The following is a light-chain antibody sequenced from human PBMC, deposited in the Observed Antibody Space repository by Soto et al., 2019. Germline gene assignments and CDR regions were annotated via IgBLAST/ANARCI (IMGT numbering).Light chain of an antibody. V-gene: IGLV2-8*01. CDR2: DVD. J-gene: IGLJ1*01. CDR3: LSYGGNNNYV. Sequence: QSALTQPPSASGSPGQSVTISCTGTSRDVGGYNWVSWYQHHPGKVPKLLIYDVDKRPPGVPSRFSGSKSGNTASLTVSGLQADDEADYYCLSYGGNNNYVFGTGTKLTVL. CDR1: SRDVGGYNW.